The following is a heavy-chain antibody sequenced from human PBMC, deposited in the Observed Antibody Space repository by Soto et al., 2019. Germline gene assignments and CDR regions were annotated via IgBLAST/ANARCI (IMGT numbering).Heavy chain of an antibody. V-gene: IGHV3-23*01. Sequence: EVHVLESGGDLVQPGEALRTSCAASGFTFSSYAMNWVRQAPGKGLEWVSSIDSGGGFTHYTDSVNGRCSISRDNSRNTVSLQMKTLRPEDTAVYYCAKATDSNGWAHYDHWGQGTLVTVSS. CDR1: GFTFSSYA. D-gene: IGHD6-19*01. J-gene: IGHJ4*02. CDR3: AKATDSNGWAHYDH. CDR2: IDSGGGFT.